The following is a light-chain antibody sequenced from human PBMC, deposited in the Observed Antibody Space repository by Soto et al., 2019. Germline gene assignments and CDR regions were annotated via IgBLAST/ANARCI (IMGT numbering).Light chain of an antibody. V-gene: IGKV3-20*01. J-gene: IGKJ1*01. CDR3: QQYVSSPRT. CDR2: GAS. Sequence: EVVLTQSPGTLSLSTGESATLSCRASQSVGGTFLAWYQRKPGQAPGLLIYGASTRATGIPARFSGSGSGTEFTLTISSLQSEDFAVYYCQQYVSSPRTFGQGTKVDI. CDR1: QSVGGTF.